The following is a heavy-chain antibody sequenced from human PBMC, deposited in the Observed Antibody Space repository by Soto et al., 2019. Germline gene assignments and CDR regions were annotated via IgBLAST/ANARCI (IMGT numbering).Heavy chain of an antibody. Sequence: EVQLVESGGGLVQPGGSLRLSCAASGFTFRNCWMHWVRQAPGKGLVWVSRIKYDESSTNYADSVYGRFTISRDNAKNTLYLQMNSLRGEDTAVYYCARGGWGAYYLDSWGQGTLVTVSS. V-gene: IGHV3-74*01. CDR3: ARGGWGAYYLDS. D-gene: IGHD1-26*01. CDR2: IKYDESST. CDR1: GFTFRNCW. J-gene: IGHJ4*02.